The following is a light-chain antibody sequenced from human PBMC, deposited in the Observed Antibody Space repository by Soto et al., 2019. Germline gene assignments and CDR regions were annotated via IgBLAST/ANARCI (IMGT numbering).Light chain of an antibody. CDR1: QTVVTY. CDR3: QQSYSMPFT. Sequence: DIQLTQSPSSLSASVGDRVTISCRASQTVVTYLHWYQLKPGKAPKLLISAASSLQSGVPSRFSGSGSETDFTLTITTLHPEDSAVYYCQQSYSMPFTFGPGTKVDIK. CDR2: AAS. J-gene: IGKJ3*01. V-gene: IGKV1-39*01.